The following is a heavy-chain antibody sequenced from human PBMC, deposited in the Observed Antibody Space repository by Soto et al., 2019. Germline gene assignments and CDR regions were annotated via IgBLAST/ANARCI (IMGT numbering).Heavy chain of an antibody. CDR1: GFTFGNHG. D-gene: IGHD2-21*02. Sequence: EVQLLESGGGLVQPGGSLRLSCATSGFTFGNHGINWVRQAPGKGLEWVAGISGGGGSTYYGDSVKGRFTISRDPSKKTVFLKMNSLRVEYTAGYYCAKGCILVMAGIRPDGAFDVLGQWTLLTVSS. V-gene: IGHV3-23*01. CDR2: ISGGGGST. J-gene: IGHJ3*01. CDR3: AKGCILVMAGIRPDGAFDV.